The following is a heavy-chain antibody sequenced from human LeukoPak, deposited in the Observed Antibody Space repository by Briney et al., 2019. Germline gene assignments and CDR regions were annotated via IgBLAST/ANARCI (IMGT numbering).Heavy chain of an antibody. V-gene: IGHV3-23*01. J-gene: IGHJ4*02. CDR1: GFTFSSYA. Sequence: GGSLRLSCAASGFTFSSYAMSWVRQAPGKGLEWVSAISGSGGSTYYADSVKGRFTISRDNSKNTLYLQMNSLRAEDTAVYYCATDIVVVVAVTSPVDNDYWGQGTLVTVSS. CDR2: ISGSGGST. CDR3: ATDIVVVVAVTSPVDNDY. D-gene: IGHD2-15*01.